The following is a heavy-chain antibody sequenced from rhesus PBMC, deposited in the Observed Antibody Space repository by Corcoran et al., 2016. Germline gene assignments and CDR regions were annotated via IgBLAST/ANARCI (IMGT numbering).Heavy chain of an antibody. CDR3: AKAGVATGFDY. CDR2: IYGSRGTT. J-gene: IGHJ4*01. D-gene: IGHD4-29*01. V-gene: IGHV4S2*01. CDR1: GASISDNY. Sequence: PSETLPLTCAVSGASISDNYWSWIRQAPGRGLEWIGRIYGSRGTTDYNPSLKSLDAISIDACNNQLSLKLTSVTAADTAVYYGAKAGVATGFDYWGQGVLVTVSS.